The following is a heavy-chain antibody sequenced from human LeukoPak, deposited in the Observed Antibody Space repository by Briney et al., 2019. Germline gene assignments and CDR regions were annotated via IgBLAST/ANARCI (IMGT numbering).Heavy chain of an antibody. CDR3: ARLVRYFDWLQHSFDY. D-gene: IGHD3-9*01. V-gene: IGHV4-34*01. Sequence: SETLSLTCAVYGGSFSGYYWSWIRQPPGKGLEWIGEINHGGSTNYNPSLKSRVTISVDTSKNQFSLKLSSVTAADTAVYYCARLVRYFDWLQHSFDYWGQGTLVTVSS. CDR2: INHGGST. CDR1: GGSFSGYY. J-gene: IGHJ4*02.